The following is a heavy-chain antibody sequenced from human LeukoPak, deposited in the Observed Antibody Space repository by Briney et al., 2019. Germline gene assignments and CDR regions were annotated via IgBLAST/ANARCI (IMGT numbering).Heavy chain of an antibody. Sequence: GESLKISCKGSGYIFSNYWIGWVRQMPGKGLEWVGIIYPIDSNTGYSPSFQGQVTISVDKSISTAYLQWSSLKASDTAIYYCARHRLGGYYYYGMDVWGQGTTVTVSS. CDR3: ARHRLGGYYYYGMDV. V-gene: IGHV5-51*01. CDR2: IYPIDSNT. D-gene: IGHD2-15*01. CDR1: GYIFSNYW. J-gene: IGHJ6*02.